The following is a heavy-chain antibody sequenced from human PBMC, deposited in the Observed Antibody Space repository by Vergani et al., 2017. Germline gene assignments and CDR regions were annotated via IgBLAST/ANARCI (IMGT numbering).Heavy chain of an antibody. CDR2: IYHSGST. Sequence: QVQLQESGPGLVKPPGTLSLTCAVSGGSISSSNWWSWVRQPPGKGLEWIGEIYHSGSTNYNPSLKTRVTISVDTSKNQFSLTLTSVTAADTAVDYCASDTHSGQRADRWVQGILVTVTS. CDR1: GGSISSSNW. D-gene: IGHD6-19*01. J-gene: IGHJ5*02. CDR3: ASDTHSGQRADR. V-gene: IGHV4-4*03.